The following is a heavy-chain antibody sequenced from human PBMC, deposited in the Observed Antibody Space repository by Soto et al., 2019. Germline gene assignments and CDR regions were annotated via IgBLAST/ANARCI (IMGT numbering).Heavy chain of an antibody. Sequence: ASVKVSCKASGYTFTSYDINWVRQATGQGLEWMGWMNPNSGNTGYAQKFQGRVTMTRNTSISTAYMELGSLRSEDTAVYYCSMIVVAKGGYYFDYWGQGTLVTVSS. J-gene: IGHJ4*02. CDR3: SMIVVAKGGYYFDY. D-gene: IGHD3-22*01. CDR2: MNPNSGNT. CDR1: GYTFTSYD. V-gene: IGHV1-8*01.